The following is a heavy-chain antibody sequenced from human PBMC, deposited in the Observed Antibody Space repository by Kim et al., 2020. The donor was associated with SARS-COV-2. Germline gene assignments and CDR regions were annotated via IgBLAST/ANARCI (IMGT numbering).Heavy chain of an antibody. D-gene: IGHD3-22*01. J-gene: IGHJ3*02. CDR3: ARDIIVNGRYYYDSSGYNDAFDI. Sequence: SQTLSLTCAISGDSVSSNSAAWNWIRQSPSRGLEWLGRTYYRSKWYNDYAVSVKSRITINPDTSKNQFSLQLNSVTPEDTAVYYCARDIIVNGRYYYDSSGYNDAFDIWGQGTMVTVSS. V-gene: IGHV6-1*01. CDR2: TYYRSKWYN. CDR1: GDSVSSNSAA.